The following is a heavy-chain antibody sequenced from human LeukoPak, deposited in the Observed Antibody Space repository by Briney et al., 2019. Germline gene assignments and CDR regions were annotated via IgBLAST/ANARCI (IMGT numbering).Heavy chain of an antibody. D-gene: IGHD4-23*01. CDR2: IYSGGST. J-gene: IGHJ3*02. CDR1: GFTVSSNY. V-gene: IGHV3-66*02. Sequence: GGSLRLSCAASGFTVSSNYMSWVRQAPGKGLEWVSVIYSGGSTYYADSVKGRFTISRDNSKNTLYLQMNNLRAEDTAVYYCARDYGGKDAFDIWGQGTMVTVSS. CDR3: ARDYGGKDAFDI.